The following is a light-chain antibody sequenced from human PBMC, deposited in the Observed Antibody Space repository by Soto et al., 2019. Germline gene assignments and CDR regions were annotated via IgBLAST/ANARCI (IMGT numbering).Light chain of an antibody. J-gene: IGLJ2*01. Sequence: QSALTQPASVSGSPGQSITISCTGTSNDIAIYNYVSWYQQHPGKAPKLVIYEVSSRPSGVSDRFSASKSGITASLTISGLQPEDEADYFCSSYTTASTLVFGGGTQLTVL. CDR1: SNDIAIYNY. CDR2: EVS. V-gene: IGLV2-14*03. CDR3: SSYTTASTLV.